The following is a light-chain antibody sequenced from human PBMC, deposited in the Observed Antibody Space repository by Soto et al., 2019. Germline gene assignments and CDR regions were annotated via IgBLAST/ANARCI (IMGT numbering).Light chain of an antibody. CDR3: QMYHKVPIP. J-gene: IGKJ5*01. CDR1: QGVNSN. CDR2: RAS. Sequence: IGMSQSPATVSVSEGESATLTCGASQGVNSNLAWYRHKPGKVPRLLIYRASTRASGLPARFSGSGSGTEFTLTISSLQSEDFALYYCQMYHKVPIPLGQGTRLAI. V-gene: IGKV3-15*01.